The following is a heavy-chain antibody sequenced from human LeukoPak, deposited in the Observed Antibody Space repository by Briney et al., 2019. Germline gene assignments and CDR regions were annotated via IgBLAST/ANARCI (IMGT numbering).Heavy chain of an antibody. J-gene: IGHJ4*02. D-gene: IGHD1-26*01. Sequence: GGSLRLSCAASGFSFSDNYMSWIRQAPGQGLEWVSYISNTGSHTMYAESVRGRFTISRDNAKNSLYLEMNSLRADDTAVYYCARSRGVGPGAYSDYWGQGTVVTVSS. V-gene: IGHV3-11*03. CDR2: ISNTGSHT. CDR3: ARSRGVGPGAYSDY. CDR1: GFSFSDNY.